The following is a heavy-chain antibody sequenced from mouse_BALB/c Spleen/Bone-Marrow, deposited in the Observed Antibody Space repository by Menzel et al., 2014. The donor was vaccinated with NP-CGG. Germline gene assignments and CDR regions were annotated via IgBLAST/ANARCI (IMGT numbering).Heavy chain of an antibody. Sequence: EVQGVESGGGLVQPGGSLRLSCAASGFTFTDYYMSWVRQPTGKALEWLGFIRNKANGYTTYYSASVKGRFTISRGNSQSILYLQMNTLRAEDSATYYCARDENVGIYWYFDVWGAGTTVTVSS. CDR1: GFTFTDYY. CDR3: ARDENVGIYWYFDV. V-gene: IGHV7-3*02. J-gene: IGHJ1*01. CDR2: IRNKANGYTT.